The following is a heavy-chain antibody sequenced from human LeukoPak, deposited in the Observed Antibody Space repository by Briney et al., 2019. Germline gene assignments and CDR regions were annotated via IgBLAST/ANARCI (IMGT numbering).Heavy chain of an antibody. D-gene: IGHD4-17*01. CDR3: ARGYMTTVTSLDY. CDR2: IYYSGST. J-gene: IGHJ4*02. V-gene: IGHV4-59*01. Sequence: SGTLSLTCTVSGGSISSYYWSWIRQPPGKGLEWIGYIYYSGSTNYNPSLKSRVTISVDTSKNQFSLKLSSVTAADTAVYYCARGYMTTVTSLDYWGQGTLVTVSS. CDR1: GGSISSYY.